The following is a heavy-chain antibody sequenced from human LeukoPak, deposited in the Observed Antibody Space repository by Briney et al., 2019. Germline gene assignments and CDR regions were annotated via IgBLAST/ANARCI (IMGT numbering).Heavy chain of an antibody. D-gene: IGHD3-22*01. CDR1: GFTFSSYF. V-gene: IGHV3-23*01. J-gene: IGHJ4*02. CDR2: ISGSGGKT. Sequence: PGGSLRLSCAASGFTFSSYFMSWVRQAPGKGLEWVSSISGSGGKTYYTDSVKGRFTISRDNSKNMLYLQMNSLRAEDTAVYYCAKPTYYYDSSGYSSWGQGTLVTVSS. CDR3: AKPTYYYDSSGYSS.